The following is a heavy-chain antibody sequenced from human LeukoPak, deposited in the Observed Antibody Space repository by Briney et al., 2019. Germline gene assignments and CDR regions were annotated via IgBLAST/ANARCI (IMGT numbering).Heavy chain of an antibody. CDR3: ARGSLVRGVITLLFDY. V-gene: IGHV1-69*13. CDR1: GYTFTGYY. CDR2: IIPIFGTA. D-gene: IGHD3-10*01. Sequence: SVKVSCKASGYTFTGYYMHWVRQAPGQGLEWMGGIIPIFGTANYAQKFQGRVTITADESTSTAYMELSSLRSEDTAVYYCARGSLVRGVITLLFDYWGQGTLVTVSS. J-gene: IGHJ4*02.